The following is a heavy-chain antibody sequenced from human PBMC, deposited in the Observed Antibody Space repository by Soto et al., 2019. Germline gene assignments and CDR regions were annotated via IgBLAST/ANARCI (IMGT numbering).Heavy chain of an antibody. CDR3: ARVRSIVVINITRLQYFDY. CDR2: IYYSGST. CDR1: GGSVSSGSYY. D-gene: IGHD2-21*01. Sequence: SETLSLTCTVSGGSVSSGSYYWSWIRQPPGKGLEWIGYIYYSGSTNYNPSLKSRVTISVDTSKNQFSLKLSSVTAADTAVYYCARVRSIVVINITRLQYFDYWVQGTLVTVSS. V-gene: IGHV4-61*01. J-gene: IGHJ4*02.